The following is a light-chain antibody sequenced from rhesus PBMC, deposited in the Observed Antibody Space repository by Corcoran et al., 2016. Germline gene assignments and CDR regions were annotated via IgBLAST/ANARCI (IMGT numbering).Light chain of an antibody. Sequence: DVVMTQSPLSLPITPGQPASISCRSSQSLEHMNGNTYLSWYHQKTGQPPRRLIYQVSNRYFWVPDRFSGSGAGPDFTLKLSRVEAEDVEIYYCGQVVHLPYSFGPGTKVEIQ. J-gene: IGKJ2*01. CDR2: QVS. CDR1: QSLEHMNGNTY. CDR3: GQVVHLPYS. V-gene: IGKV2-65*01.